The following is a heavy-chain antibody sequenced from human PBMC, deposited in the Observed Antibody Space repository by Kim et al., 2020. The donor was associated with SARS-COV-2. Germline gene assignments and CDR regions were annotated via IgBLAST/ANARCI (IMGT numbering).Heavy chain of an antibody. J-gene: IGHJ4*02. CDR3: ARAGPQLIAAAGHFDY. CDR2: IYYSGST. V-gene: IGHV4-31*03. D-gene: IGHD6-13*01. Sequence: SETLSLTCTVSGGSISSGGYYWSWIRQHPGKGLEWIGYIYYSGSTYYNPSLKSRVTISVDTSKNQFSLKLSSVTAADTAVYYCARAGPQLIAAAGHFDYWGQGTLVTVSS. CDR1: GGSISSGGYY.